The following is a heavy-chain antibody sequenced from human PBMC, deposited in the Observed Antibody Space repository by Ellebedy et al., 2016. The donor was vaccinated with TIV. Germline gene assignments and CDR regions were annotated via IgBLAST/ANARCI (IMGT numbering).Heavy chain of an antibody. V-gene: IGHV5-51*01. CDR2: IYPGDSDT. J-gene: IGHJ4*02. Sequence: GGSLRLXXQGSGYSFTNYRIGWVRQQPGKGLEWVGIIYPGDSDTKYSPSFQGQVTLSSDNSISTAYLQWSGLKASDTAVYYCARLRDALADELDYWGQGTLVTVSS. D-gene: IGHD6-19*01. CDR1: GYSFTNYR. CDR3: ARLRDALADELDY.